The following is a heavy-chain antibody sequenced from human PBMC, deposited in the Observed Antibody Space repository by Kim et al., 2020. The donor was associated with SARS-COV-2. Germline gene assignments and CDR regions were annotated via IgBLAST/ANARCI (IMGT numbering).Heavy chain of an antibody. D-gene: IGHD5-18*01. CDR3: ARQGRYSYAINYYYYYGMDV. V-gene: IGHV4-39*01. J-gene: IGHJ6*02. CDR1: GGSISSSSYY. CDR2: IYYSGST. Sequence: SETLSLTCTVSGGSISSSSYYWGWIRQPPGKGLEWIGSIYYSGSTYYNPSLKSRVTISVDTSKNQFSLKLSSVTAADTAVYYCARQGRYSYAINYYYYYGMDVWGQGTTVTVSS.